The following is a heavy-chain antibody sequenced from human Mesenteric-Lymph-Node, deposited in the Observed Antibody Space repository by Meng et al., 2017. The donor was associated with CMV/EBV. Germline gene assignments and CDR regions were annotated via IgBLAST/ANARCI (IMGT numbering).Heavy chain of an antibody. J-gene: IGHJ3*02. CDR3: ARWGDDYSAGSHDAFDI. CDR1: GGTFSSYA. Sequence: SVKVSCKASGGTFSSYAISWVRQAPGQGLEWMGGIIPIFGTANYAQKFQGRVSMTRDTSASTVYMELSSLRSEDTAMYYCARWGDDYSAGSHDAFDIWGQGTMVTVSS. V-gene: IGHV1-69*05. CDR2: IIPIFGTA. D-gene: IGHD4/OR15-4a*01.